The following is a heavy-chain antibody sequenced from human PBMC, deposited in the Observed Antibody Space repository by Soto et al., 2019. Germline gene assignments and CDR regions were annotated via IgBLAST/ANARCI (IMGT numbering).Heavy chain of an antibody. J-gene: IGHJ6*02. V-gene: IGHV3-23*01. Sequence: HPGGSLRLSCAASGFTFSSYAMTWVRQAPGKGLEWVSAISGGGSSRYYADSVRGRFTISRDNSRNTLYLQMNSLRAEDTAVYYCARDSVVVVPAAINSDYYGMDVWGQGTTVTVSS. CDR2: ISGGGSSR. CDR1: GFTFSSYA. CDR3: ARDSVVVVPAAINSDYYGMDV. D-gene: IGHD2-2*01.